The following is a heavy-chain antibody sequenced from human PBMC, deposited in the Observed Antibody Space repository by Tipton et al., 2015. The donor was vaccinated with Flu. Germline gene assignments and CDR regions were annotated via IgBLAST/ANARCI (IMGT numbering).Heavy chain of an antibody. V-gene: IGHV4-61*01. CDR2: IYYRGYT. J-gene: IGHJ6*02. D-gene: IGHD1-1*01. Sequence: LRLSCTVSGGSVSSGSYYWSWIRQPPGKGLEWIGHIYYRGYTNYNPSLKSRVTISVDTSKNQFSLKLSSVTAADTAVYYCARVRAGTYYFYAMDVWGQGTTVTVSS. CDR1: GGSVSSGSYY. CDR3: ARVRAGTYYFYAMDV.